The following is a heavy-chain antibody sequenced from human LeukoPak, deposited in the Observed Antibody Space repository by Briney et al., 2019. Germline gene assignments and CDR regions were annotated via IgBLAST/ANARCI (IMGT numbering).Heavy chain of an antibody. CDR3: ARHTRGYCSSTSCYTGFDY. D-gene: IGHD2-2*02. J-gene: IGHJ4*02. CDR2: IHHSGST. Sequence: SETLSLTCIVSGYSISSGYYWGWIRQPPGKGLEWIGNIHHSGSTYYNLSLKSRVTISVDTSKNQLSLKVSSVTAADTAVYYCARHTRGYCSSTSCYTGFDYWGQGTLVTVSS. V-gene: IGHV4-38-2*02. CDR1: GYSISSGYY.